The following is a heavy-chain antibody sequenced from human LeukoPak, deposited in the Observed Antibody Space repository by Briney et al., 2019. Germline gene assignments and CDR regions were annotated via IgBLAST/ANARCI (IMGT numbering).Heavy chain of an antibody. D-gene: IGHD3-10*01. CDR2: ISSSSSYI. V-gene: IGHV3-21*03. J-gene: IGHJ4*02. CDR1: GFTFSSYS. CDR3: ARDCWDYGSGSYCGIDY. Sequence: GGSLRLSCAASGFTFSSYSMNWVRQAPGKGLEWVSSISSSSSYIYYADSVKGRFAISRDNAKNSLYLQMNSLRAEDTAVYYCARDCWDYGSGSYCGIDYWGQGTLVTVSS.